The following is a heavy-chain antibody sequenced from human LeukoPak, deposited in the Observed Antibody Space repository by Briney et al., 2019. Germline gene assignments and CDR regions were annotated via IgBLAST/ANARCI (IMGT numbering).Heavy chain of an antibody. CDR3: QKIVDYYQYDMDV. D-gene: IGHD4/OR15-4a*01. CDR2: IKSNNQGGTT. V-gene: IGHV3-15*01. CDR1: GFTFSSYS. Sequence: PGGSLRLSCAASGFTFSSYSMNWVRQAPGKGLEWVGRIKSNNQGGTTDYAAPVKGRFSISRDDAKNRLYLQMNSLRTEDTAVYYCQKIVDYYQYDMDVWGRGTTVTVSS. J-gene: IGHJ6*04.